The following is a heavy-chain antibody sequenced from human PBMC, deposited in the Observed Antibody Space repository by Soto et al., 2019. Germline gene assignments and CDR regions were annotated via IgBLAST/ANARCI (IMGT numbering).Heavy chain of an antibody. V-gene: IGHV1-69*06. J-gene: IGHJ4*02. D-gene: IGHD3-10*01. CDR3: ARSPGVFDY. CDR2: LVPVFGTA. CDR1: GGTFSSLA. Sequence: QVQLVQSGAEVKKPGSSVKVSCKASGGTFSSLAISWVRQAPGQGLEWMGGLVPVFGTANYAQKFQDRVTISADKSTSTSYMELSRLRSEDTAVYYCARSPGVFDYWGQGLLVTVSS.